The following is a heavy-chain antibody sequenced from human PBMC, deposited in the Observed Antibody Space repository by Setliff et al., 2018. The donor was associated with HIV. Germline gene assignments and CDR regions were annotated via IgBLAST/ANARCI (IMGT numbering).Heavy chain of an antibody. CDR3: ASDILTGYEPGKPPPQIDY. Sequence: GGSLRLSCAASGFTFSSYGMHWVRQAPGKGLEWVAFIRYDGSNKYYADSVKGRFTISRDNSKNTLYLQMNSLRAEDTAVYYCASDILTGYEPGKPPPQIDYWGQGTLVTVSS. J-gene: IGHJ4*02. CDR2: IRYDGSNK. D-gene: IGHD3-9*01. V-gene: IGHV3-30*02. CDR1: GFTFSSYG.